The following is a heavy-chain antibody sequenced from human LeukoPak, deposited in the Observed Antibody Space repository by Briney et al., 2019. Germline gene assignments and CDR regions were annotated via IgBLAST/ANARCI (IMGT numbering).Heavy chain of an antibody. J-gene: IGHJ4*02. D-gene: IGHD3-22*01. Sequence: SETLSLNCAVYGGSFSCFYWIWMRQRPGKGVKWIIETNHIGGSNYHPSLKRRASISVETTKNRSSVMLSSVTAADTAVYYCARVPRGDSSSYKGVYWGQGNLVTVSS. V-gene: IGHV4-34*01. CDR3: ARVPRGDSSSYKGVY. CDR2: TNHIGGS. CDR1: GGSFSCFY.